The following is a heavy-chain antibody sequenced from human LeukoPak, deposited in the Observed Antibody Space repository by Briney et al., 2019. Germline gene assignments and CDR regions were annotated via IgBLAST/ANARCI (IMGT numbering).Heavy chain of an antibody. Sequence: GGSLRLSCAASGFTFSSYEMNWVRQAPGKGLEWVSYINSGGITIYYADSVKGRFTISRDNAKNSLYLQMNSLRAEDTAVYYCARDGPIWFGDQGVDYWGQGTLVTVSS. CDR3: ARDGPIWFGDQGVDY. CDR2: INSGGITI. V-gene: IGHV3-48*03. D-gene: IGHD3-10*01. J-gene: IGHJ4*02. CDR1: GFTFSSYE.